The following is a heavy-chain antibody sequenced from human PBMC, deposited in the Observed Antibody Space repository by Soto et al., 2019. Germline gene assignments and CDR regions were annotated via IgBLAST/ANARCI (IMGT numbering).Heavy chain of an antibody. J-gene: IGHJ4*02. V-gene: IGHV1-69*13. CDR2: IIPKFGTT. CDR1: GGSFSTYG. Sequence: QVQLVQSGAEVKKPGSSVKVSCKASGGSFSTYGINWVRLAPGQGLEWMGGIIPKFGTTNYAQKFQGRVTITADESTNTAYRELNYLRSEDTAVYFCAREFDPYYGGNSLSLDYWGQGTLVTVSS. CDR3: AREFDPYYGGNSLSLDY. D-gene: IGHD4-17*01.